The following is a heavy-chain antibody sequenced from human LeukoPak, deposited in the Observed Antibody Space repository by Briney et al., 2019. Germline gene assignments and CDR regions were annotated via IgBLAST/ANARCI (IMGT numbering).Heavy chain of an antibody. CDR2: TIPIFGTA. CDR3: ASNVNGSGSYYNNYYYYYDMDV. CDR1: AGTFSFYA. V-gene: IGHV1-69*13. J-gene: IGHJ6*03. Sequence: SVNFSCKASAGTFSFYAISWVRQAPGQGLEWMGGTIPIFGTANYSQKFQGRVTITADESTSTAYMELSSLRSEDTAVYYCASNVNGSGSYYNNYYYYYDMDVWGKGTTVTVSS. D-gene: IGHD3-10*01.